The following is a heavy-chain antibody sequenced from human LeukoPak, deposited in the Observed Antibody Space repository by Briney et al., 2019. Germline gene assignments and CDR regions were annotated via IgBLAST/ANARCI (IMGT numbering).Heavy chain of an antibody. CDR3: AKVGSWVEPSYFDY. Sequence: GRSLRLSCAASGFTFSSYGMHWVRQAPGKGLEWVAVISYDGSNKYYADSVKGRFTISRDNSKNTLYLQMNSLRAEDTAVYYCAKVGSWVEPSYFDYWGQGTLVTVSS. V-gene: IGHV3-30*18. CDR1: GFTFSSYG. D-gene: IGHD1-14*01. J-gene: IGHJ4*02. CDR2: ISYDGSNK.